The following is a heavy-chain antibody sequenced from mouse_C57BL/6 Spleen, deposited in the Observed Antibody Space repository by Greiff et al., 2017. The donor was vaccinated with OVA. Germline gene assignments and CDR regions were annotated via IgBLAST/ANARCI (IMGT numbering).Heavy chain of an antibody. CDR1: GYSITSGYY. D-gene: IGHD2-2*01. CDR3: AREYGYSAY. Sequence: EVQLQESGPGLVKPSQSLSLTCSVTGYSITSGYYWNWIRQFPGNKLEWMGYISYDGSNNYNPSLKNRISITRDTSKNQFFLKLNSVTTEDTATYYCAREYGYSAYWGQGTLVTVSA. V-gene: IGHV3-6*01. CDR2: ISYDGSN. J-gene: IGHJ3*01.